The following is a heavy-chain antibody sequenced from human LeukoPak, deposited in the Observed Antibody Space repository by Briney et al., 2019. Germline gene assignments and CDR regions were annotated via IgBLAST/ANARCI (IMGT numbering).Heavy chain of an antibody. CDR3: AKARESFGGVIATFDY. V-gene: IGHV3-11*04. Sequence: PGGSLRLSCAASGFTFSDYYMSWIRQAPGKGLEWVSYISSSGSTIYYADSVKGRFTISRDNAKNSLYLQMNSLRAEDTAVYYCAKARESFGGVIATFDYWGQGTLVTVSS. J-gene: IGHJ4*02. CDR2: ISSSGSTI. CDR1: GFTFSDYY. D-gene: IGHD3-16*02.